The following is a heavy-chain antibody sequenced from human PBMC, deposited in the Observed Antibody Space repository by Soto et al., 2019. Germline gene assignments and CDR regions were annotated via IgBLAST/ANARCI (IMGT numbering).Heavy chain of an antibody. V-gene: IGHV3-15*01. CDR1: GFAFSSAW. J-gene: IGHJ6*02. CDR2: IRSKTDGGTT. D-gene: IGHD3-22*01. CDR3: TSIHTTYFDSSDPYSDVYSLEV. Sequence: PVGSLRLSCAASGFAFSSAWMTWVRQTPAKGLEWIGLIRSKTDGGTTDYAAPVRDRFAISRDDSKNTLYLQMDSLKTEDTAIYYCTSIHTTYFDSSDPYSDVYSLEVWGQGTTVTVSS.